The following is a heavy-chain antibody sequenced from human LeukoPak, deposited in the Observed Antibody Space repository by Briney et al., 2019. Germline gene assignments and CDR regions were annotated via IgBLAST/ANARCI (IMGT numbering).Heavy chain of an antibody. CDR2: ISASGGST. D-gene: IGHD6-13*01. CDR3: AKGSSTYSITSYWYFDL. Sequence: GGSLRLSCAVSGFSFSNYAMSWVRQFPGKGLEWVSTISASGGSTYYADSVKGRSTISRDNSKNTLYLQMNSLRAEDTAVYYCAKGSSTYSITSYWYFDLWGRGTLVTVSS. CDR1: GFSFSNYA. J-gene: IGHJ2*01. V-gene: IGHV3-23*01.